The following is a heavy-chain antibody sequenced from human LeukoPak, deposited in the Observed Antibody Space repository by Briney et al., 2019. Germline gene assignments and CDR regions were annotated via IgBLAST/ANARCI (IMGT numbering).Heavy chain of an antibody. CDR2: VNPTSGGT. Sequence: ASVNLSCKTSGYTFTLYYMHWVRQAPGQGLEWMGWVNPTSGGTNYAQKFQGRVTMTRDPSSSTAYMELSRLRSDDTAVYYCARVYYYYDSSGILTLYFDYWGQGTLVTVSS. CDR3: ARVYYYYDSSGILTLYFDY. J-gene: IGHJ4*02. CDR1: GYTFTLYY. V-gene: IGHV1-2*02. D-gene: IGHD3-22*01.